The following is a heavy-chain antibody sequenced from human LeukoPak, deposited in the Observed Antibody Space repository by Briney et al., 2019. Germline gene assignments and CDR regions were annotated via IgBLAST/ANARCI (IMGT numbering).Heavy chain of an antibody. CDR1: GFTVSSNY. D-gene: IGHD1-26*01. J-gene: IGHJ4*02. CDR2: IFSGGIT. V-gene: IGHV3-53*01. Sequence: GGSLRLSCAASGFTVSSNYMSWVRQAPGKGLEWVSVIFSGGITYYADSVKGRFTISRDNSKNTVYLQMNSLRAEDTAVYYCARGGSYYDFDYWGQGTLVTVSS. CDR3: ARGGSYYDFDY.